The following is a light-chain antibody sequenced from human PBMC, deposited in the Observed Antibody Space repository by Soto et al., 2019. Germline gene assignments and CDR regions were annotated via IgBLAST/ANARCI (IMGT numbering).Light chain of an antibody. CDR2: EVI. CDR3: SSYAGSNNLGV. Sequence: QSVLTQPPSASGSPGQSVTISCTGTSSDVGGYHSVSWYQQHPGKAPKLIIYEVIKRPSGVPDRFSGSKSGSTASLTVSGLQAEDEADYYCSSYAGSNNLGVFGTGTKLTVL. V-gene: IGLV2-8*01. J-gene: IGLJ1*01. CDR1: SSDVGGYHS.